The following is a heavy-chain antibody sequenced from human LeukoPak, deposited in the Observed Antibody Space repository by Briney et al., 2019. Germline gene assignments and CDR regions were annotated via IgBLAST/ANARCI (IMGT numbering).Heavy chain of an antibody. CDR2: ISGSGGST. CDR1: GFTFSSYA. Sequence: PGGSLRLSCAASGFTFSSYAMSWVRQAPGKGLEWVSAISGSGGSTYYADSVKGRFTISRDNSKNTLYLQMNSLRAEDTAVYYCAKVRFGSSSPTRGAYFDYWGQGTLVTVSS. V-gene: IGHV3-23*01. CDR3: AKVRFGSSSPTRGAYFDY. D-gene: IGHD6-6*01. J-gene: IGHJ4*02.